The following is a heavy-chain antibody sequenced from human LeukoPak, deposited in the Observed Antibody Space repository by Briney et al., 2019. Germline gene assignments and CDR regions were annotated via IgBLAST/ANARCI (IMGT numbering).Heavy chain of an antibody. D-gene: IGHD3-22*01. CDR3: AKGGYYERPWYFDY. V-gene: IGHV3-48*03. Sequence: PGGSLRLSCAVSGFTFSSYEMNWARQAPGKGLEWVSYISSSGSMIYYADSVKGRFTISRDNAKNSLYLQMNSLRAEDTAVYYCAKGGYYERPWYFDYWGQGTLVTVSS. J-gene: IGHJ4*02. CDR2: ISSSGSMI. CDR1: GFTFSSYE.